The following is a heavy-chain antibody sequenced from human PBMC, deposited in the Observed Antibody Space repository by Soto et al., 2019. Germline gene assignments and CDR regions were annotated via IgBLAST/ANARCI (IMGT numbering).Heavy chain of an antibody. J-gene: IGHJ5*02. CDR2: IYYSGTS. D-gene: IGHD1-26*01. CDR3: ASLHCYSPNCVPLDP. CDR1: GGSISDDTYY. Sequence: QLQLQESGPGLVKPSETLSLTCTVSGGSISDDTYYWGWIRQPPGKGLEWIGSIYYSGTSSYNPSLKSRVTMAVEPSKKQLYLRMTSVTAADTAVYYCASLHCYSPNCVPLDPLGQGTLFIVSS. V-gene: IGHV4-39*01.